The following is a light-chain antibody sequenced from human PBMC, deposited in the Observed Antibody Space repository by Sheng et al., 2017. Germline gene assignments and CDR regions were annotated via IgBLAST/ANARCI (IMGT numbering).Light chain of an antibody. CDR1: QSISTY. Sequence: DIQMTQSPSSLYASVGDRVTVTCRASQSISTYLNWYQQKPGKAPKLLIFATSSLQTGVPSRFSGGGSGTHFTLTISNLQPEDFATYYCQQLNSYPRTFGQGTKLEIK. CDR3: QQLNSYPRT. V-gene: IGKV1-39*01. CDR2: ATS. J-gene: IGKJ2*01.